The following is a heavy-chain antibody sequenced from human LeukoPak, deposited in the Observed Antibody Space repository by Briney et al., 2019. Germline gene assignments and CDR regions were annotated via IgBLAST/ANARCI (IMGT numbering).Heavy chain of an antibody. CDR3: ERGPLMGATTRDY. CDR2: IHHSGIT. V-gene: IGHV4-34*01. D-gene: IGHD1-26*01. Sequence: SETLSLTCAVYGGSFSGFYWSWIRQPSGKGLEWIGEIHHSGITNYNPSLKGRVTMSIDTSKNQFSLKMNFVTAADPAVYCGERGPLMGATTRDYWGESPLVTV. J-gene: IGHJ4*02. CDR1: GGSFSGFY.